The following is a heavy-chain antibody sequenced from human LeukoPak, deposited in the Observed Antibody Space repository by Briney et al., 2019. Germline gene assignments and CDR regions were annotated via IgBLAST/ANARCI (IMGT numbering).Heavy chain of an antibody. D-gene: IGHD3-3*01. CDR2: ISSSSSTI. CDR3: ARAYYEYWSGYYPGGY. CDR1: GFTFSSYS. J-gene: IGHJ4*02. V-gene: IGHV3-48*01. Sequence: GGSLRLSCAASGFTFSSYSMNWVRQAPGKGLEWVSYISSSSSTIYYADSVKGRFTISRDNAKNTLYLQMNSLRPEDTAVYYCARAYYEYWSGYYPGGYWGQGTLVTVSS.